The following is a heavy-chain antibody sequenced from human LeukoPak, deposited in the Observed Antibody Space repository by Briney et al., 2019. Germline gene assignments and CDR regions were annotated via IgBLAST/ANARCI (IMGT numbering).Heavy chain of an antibody. CDR3: ARDHIYCSGGSCYLDYFDY. J-gene: IGHJ4*02. V-gene: IGHV4-31*03. CDR2: IYYSGST. Sequence: SETLSLTCTVSGGSISSGGYYWSWIRQHPGKGLEWIGYIYYSGSTYYNPSLKSRVTISVDTSKYQFSLKLSSVTAADTAVYYCARDHIYCSGGSCYLDYFDYWGQGTLVTVSS. CDR1: GGSISSGGYY. D-gene: IGHD2-15*01.